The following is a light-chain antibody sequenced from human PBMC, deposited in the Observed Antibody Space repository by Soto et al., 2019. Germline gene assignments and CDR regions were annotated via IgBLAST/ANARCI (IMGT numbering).Light chain of an antibody. CDR3: LQDINYPWT. V-gene: IGKV1-5*01. J-gene: IGKJ1*01. Sequence: DRQMTQSPSTRSAAVGNRVAITCVASESISLWLAWYQQKPGKAPKLLIYDASNLESGVPSRFSGSGSGTDFTLAISSLQPEDSATYYCLQDINYPWTFGQGTKVDIK. CDR2: DAS. CDR1: ESISLW.